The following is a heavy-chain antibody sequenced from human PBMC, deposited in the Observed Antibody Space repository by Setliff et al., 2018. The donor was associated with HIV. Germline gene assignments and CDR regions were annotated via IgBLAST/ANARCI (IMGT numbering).Heavy chain of an antibody. J-gene: IGHJ4*02. Sequence: GGSLRLSCAASGFTFSYYGMHWVRQAPGKGLEWVAVFWSDTSTVYYADSVKGRFTISRDNAKNSLYLQMNSLRAEDTAIYYCARGVGAASYNPLDFWGQGTLVTVSS. CDR1: GFTFSYYG. V-gene: IGHV3-33*01. CDR2: FWSDTSTV. D-gene: IGHD1-26*01. CDR3: ARGVGAASYNPLDF.